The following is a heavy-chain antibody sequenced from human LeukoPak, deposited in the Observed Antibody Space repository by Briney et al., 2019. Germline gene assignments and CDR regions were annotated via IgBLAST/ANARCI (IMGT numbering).Heavy chain of an antibody. CDR3: ARRYCSSTSCPEFDY. D-gene: IGHD2-2*01. CDR2: IYYSGST. Sequence: PSETLSLTCTVSGGSISSGGYYWSWIRQHPGKGLEWIGYIYYSGSTYYNPSLKSRVTISVDTSKNQFSLKLSSVTAADTAVYYCARRYCSSTSCPEFDYWGQGTLVTVSS. V-gene: IGHV4-31*03. J-gene: IGHJ4*02. CDR1: GGSISSGGYY.